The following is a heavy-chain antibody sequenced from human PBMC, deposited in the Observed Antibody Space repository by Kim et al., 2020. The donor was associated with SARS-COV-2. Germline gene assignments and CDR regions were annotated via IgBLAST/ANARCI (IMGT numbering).Heavy chain of an antibody. CDR3: ARAGGQDCSSTSCYGAGLY. Sequence: ASVKVSCKASGYTFTSYYMHWVRQAPGQGLEWMGIINPSGGSTSYAQKFQGRVTMTRDTSTSTVYMELSSLRSEDTAVYYCARAGGQDCSSTSCYGAGLYWGQGTLVTVSS. J-gene: IGHJ4*02. V-gene: IGHV1-46*01. CDR2: INPSGGST. CDR1: GYTFTSYY. D-gene: IGHD2-2*01.